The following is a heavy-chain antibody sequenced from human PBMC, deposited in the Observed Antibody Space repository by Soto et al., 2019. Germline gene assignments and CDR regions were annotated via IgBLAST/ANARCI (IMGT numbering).Heavy chain of an antibody. Sequence: GGSLRLSCAASGFTFSSYSMNWVRQAPGKGLEWVSYISSSSSTIYYADSVKGRFTISRDNAKNSLYLQMNSLRAEDTAVYYCARVNLGGFFDYWGQGTLVTVSS. D-gene: IGHD3-16*01. CDR1: GFTFSSYS. CDR3: ARVNLGGFFDY. J-gene: IGHJ4*02. V-gene: IGHV3-48*04. CDR2: ISSSSSTI.